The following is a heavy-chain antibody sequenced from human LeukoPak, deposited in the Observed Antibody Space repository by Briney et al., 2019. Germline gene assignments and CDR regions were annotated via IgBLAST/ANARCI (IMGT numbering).Heavy chain of an antibody. Sequence: GGSLRLSCAASGFTFSSYAMNWVRQAPGKGLEWVSGISSSGGSTYYADSVKGRFTISRDNSKNMLYLQMNSLRAEDTAVYYCAKFKVHDSGSSGSRKDYWGQGTLVTVSS. V-gene: IGHV3-23*01. D-gene: IGHD3-10*01. J-gene: IGHJ4*02. CDR2: ISSSGGST. CDR1: GFTFSSYA. CDR3: AKFKVHDSGSSGSRKDY.